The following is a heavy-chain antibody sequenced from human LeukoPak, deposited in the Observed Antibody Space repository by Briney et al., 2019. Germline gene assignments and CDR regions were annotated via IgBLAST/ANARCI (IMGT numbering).Heavy chain of an antibody. CDR2: IIPILGIA. CDR3: ASRLYGGNSKNYYYYYGMDV. Sequence: VASVKVSCKASGGTFSSYAIGWVRQAPGQGLEWMGRIIPILGIANYAQKFQGRVTITADKSTSTAYMELSSLRSEDTAVYYCASRLYGGNSKNYYYYYGMDVWGQGTTVTVSS. V-gene: IGHV1-69*04. J-gene: IGHJ6*02. D-gene: IGHD4-23*01. CDR1: GGTFSSYA.